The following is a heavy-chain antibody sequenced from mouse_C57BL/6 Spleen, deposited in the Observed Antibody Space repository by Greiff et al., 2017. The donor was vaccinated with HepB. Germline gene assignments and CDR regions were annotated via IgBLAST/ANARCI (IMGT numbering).Heavy chain of an antibody. CDR3: ARRRYDYDGEHFDY. V-gene: IGHV1-26*01. CDR2: INPNNGGT. J-gene: IGHJ2*01. CDR1: GYTFTDYY. Sequence: VQLKQSGPELVKPGASVKISCKASGYTFTDYYMNWVKQSHGKSLEWIGDINPNNGGTSYNQKFKGKATLTVDKSSSTAYMELRSLTSEDSAVYYCARRRYDYDGEHFDYWGQGTTLTVSS. D-gene: IGHD2-4*01.